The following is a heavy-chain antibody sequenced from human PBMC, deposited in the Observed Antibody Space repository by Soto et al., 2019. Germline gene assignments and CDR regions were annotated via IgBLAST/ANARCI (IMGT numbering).Heavy chain of an antibody. D-gene: IGHD5-18*01. Sequence: SETLSLTCTVSGGSISNYYWNWIRQPAGKGLEWLGRIYTSGSTNYNPSLKSRVTMSVDTSKNQFSLKLSSVTAADTAVYYCARDVQSGYTYGYDWIDPWGQGALVTSPQ. CDR3: ARDVQSGYTYGYDWIDP. CDR2: IYTSGST. V-gene: IGHV4-4*07. J-gene: IGHJ5*02. CDR1: GGSISNYY.